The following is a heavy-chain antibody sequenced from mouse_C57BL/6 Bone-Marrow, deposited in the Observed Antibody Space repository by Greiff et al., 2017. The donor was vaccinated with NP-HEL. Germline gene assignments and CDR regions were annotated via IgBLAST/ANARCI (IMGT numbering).Heavy chain of an antibody. CDR3: ARDTTVVARYWYFDV. J-gene: IGHJ1*03. V-gene: IGHV1-81*01. CDR2: IYPRSGNT. Sequence: QVQLQQSGAELARPGASVKLSCKASGYTFTSYGISWVKQRTGQGLEWIGEIYPRSGNTYYNEKFKGKATLTADKSSSTAYMELRSLTSEDSAVYFCARDTTVVARYWYFDVWGTGTTVTVSS. CDR1: GYTFTSYG. D-gene: IGHD1-1*01.